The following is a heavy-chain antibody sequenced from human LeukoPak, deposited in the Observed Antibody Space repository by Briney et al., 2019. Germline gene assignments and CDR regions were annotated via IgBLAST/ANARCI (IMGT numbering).Heavy chain of an antibody. CDR2: INPNNGGT. CDR3: AGEDNSSGYRPFDI. Sequence: ASVKVSCKDSGYTFTGYYIHWVRQAPGQGLDWMGRINPNNGGTNYAQKFQGRVTMTRDMSMSTAYMELSRLRSDDTAVYYCAGEDNSSGYRPFDIWGQGTMVTVPS. J-gene: IGHJ3*02. CDR1: GYTFTGYY. V-gene: IGHV1-2*06. D-gene: IGHD3-22*01.